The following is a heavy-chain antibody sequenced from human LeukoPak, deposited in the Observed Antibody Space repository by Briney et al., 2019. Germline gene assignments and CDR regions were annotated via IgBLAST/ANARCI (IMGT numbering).Heavy chain of an antibody. CDR1: GGSISSSNW. CDR3: ARERRNSGSYFDY. D-gene: IGHD1-26*01. V-gene: IGHV4-4*02. Sequence: PSETLSLTCAVSGGSISSSNWWSWVRQPPGKGLEWIGETYHSGSTNYNPSLKSRVTISVDKSKNQFSLKLSSVTAADTAVYYCARERRNSGSYFDYWGQGTLVTVSS. J-gene: IGHJ4*02. CDR2: TYHSGST.